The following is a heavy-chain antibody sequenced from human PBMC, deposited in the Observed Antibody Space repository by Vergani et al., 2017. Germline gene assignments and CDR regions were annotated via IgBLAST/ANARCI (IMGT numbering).Heavy chain of an antibody. CDR2: IYYSGST. J-gene: IGHJ5*02. D-gene: IGHD2-15*01. CDR1: GGSISSSSYY. V-gene: IGHV4-39*01. Sequence: QLQLQESGPGLVKPSETLSLTCTVSGGSISSSSYYWGWIRQPPGKGLEWIGSIYYSGSTYYNPSLKSRVTISVDTSKNQFSLKLSCVTAADTAVYYCARSLDIVVVVAATPDPSYWFDPWGQGTLVTVSS. CDR3: ARSLDIVVVVAATPDPSYWFDP.